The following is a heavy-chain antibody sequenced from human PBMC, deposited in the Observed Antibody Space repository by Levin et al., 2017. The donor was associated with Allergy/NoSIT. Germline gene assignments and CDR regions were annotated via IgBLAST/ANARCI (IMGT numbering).Heavy chain of an antibody. CDR1: GFTFGDYA. D-gene: IGHD2-2*02. CDR3: TRDPQLIYGPTRDSFDY. Sequence: QAGGSLRLSCTASGFTFGDYAMSWFRQAPGKGLEWVGFIRSKAYGGTTEYAASVKVRFTIARDDSKSIAHLKMNSLKTEDTAVYYCTRDPQLIYGPTRDSFDYWGQGTLVTVAS. J-gene: IGHJ4*02. V-gene: IGHV3-49*03. CDR2: IRSKAYGGTT.